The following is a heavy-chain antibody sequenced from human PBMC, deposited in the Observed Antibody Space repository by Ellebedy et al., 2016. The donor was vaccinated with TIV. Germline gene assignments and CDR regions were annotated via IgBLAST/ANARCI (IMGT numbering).Heavy chain of an antibody. J-gene: IGHJ4*02. CDR1: GYTFTGYY. CDR2: INPNSGGT. D-gene: IGHD6-6*01. CDR3: ARDDGSSSSRSDY. Sequence: AASVKVSCKASGYTFTGYYMHWVRQAPGQGLEWMGWINPNSGGTNYAQKFQGRVTMTRDTSISTAYMELSRLRSDDTAVYYCARDDGSSSSRSDYWGQGALVTVSS. V-gene: IGHV1-2*02.